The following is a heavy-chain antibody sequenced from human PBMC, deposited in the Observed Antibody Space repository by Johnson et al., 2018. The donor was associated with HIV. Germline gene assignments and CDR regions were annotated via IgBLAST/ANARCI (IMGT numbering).Heavy chain of an antibody. CDR3: TRDLEWWELRSGAFDI. D-gene: IGHD1-26*01. Sequence: VQLVESGGGVVQPGRSLRLSCAASGFTFSSYVMHWVRQAPGKGLEWVGRIKSKTDGGTTDYAAPVKGKFSISRDDSKNTLYLQMNSLKTEDTAVYYCTRDLEWWELRSGAFDIW. CDR1: GFTFSSYV. V-gene: IGHV3-15*05. CDR2: IKSKTDGGTT. J-gene: IGHJ3*02.